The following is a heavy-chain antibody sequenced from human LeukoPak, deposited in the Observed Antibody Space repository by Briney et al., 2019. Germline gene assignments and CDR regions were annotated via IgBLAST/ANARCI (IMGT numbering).Heavy chain of an antibody. CDR1: GFTFSDYY. J-gene: IGHJ6*04. CDR3: AELGITMIGGV. CDR2: ISSSCSTI. Sequence: GVSLRLSCAASGFTFSDYYMSWIRQAPGKGLEWVSYISSSCSTIYYADSVKGRFTIYRDNAKNSMYLQMNRLRAKHTAVYYCAELGITMIGGVWSKGTTVTISS. D-gene: IGHD3-10*02. V-gene: IGHV3-11*04.